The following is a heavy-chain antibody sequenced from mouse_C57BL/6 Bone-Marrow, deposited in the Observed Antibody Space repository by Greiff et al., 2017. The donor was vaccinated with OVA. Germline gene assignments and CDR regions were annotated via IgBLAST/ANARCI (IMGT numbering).Heavy chain of an antibody. J-gene: IGHJ2*01. CDR2: IDPSDSYT. Sequence: LQQPGAELVRPGTSVKLSCKASGYTFTSYWMHWVKQRPGQGLEWIGVIDPSDSYTNYNQKFKGKATLTVDTSSSTAYMQLSSLTSEDSAVYYCARSLITTDYWGQGTTLTVSS. D-gene: IGHD1-1*01. CDR3: ARSLITTDY. V-gene: IGHV1-59*01. CDR1: GYTFTSYW.